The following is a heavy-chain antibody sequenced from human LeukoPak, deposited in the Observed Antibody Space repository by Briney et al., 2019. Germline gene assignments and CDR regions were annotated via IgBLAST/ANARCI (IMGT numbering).Heavy chain of an antibody. Sequence: SETLSLTCTVSGGSISSYYWSWNRQPAGKGLEWIGRIYTSGRTNYNPSLKSRVTMSVDTSKNQFSLKLSSVTAADTAVYYCARSGDPGNAFDIWGQGTMVTVSS. CDR3: ARSGDPGNAFDI. D-gene: IGHD7-27*01. CDR2: IYTSGRT. V-gene: IGHV4-4*07. J-gene: IGHJ3*02. CDR1: GGSISSYY.